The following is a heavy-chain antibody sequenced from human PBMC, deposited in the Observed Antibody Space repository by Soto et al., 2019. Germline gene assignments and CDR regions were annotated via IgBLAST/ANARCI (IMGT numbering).Heavy chain of an antibody. D-gene: IGHD2-15*01. CDR2: VSGYNGNT. CDR3: VRSGALPYYYYGMDV. CDR1: GYTFTSSG. Sequence: QVQLVQSGGEVKKPGASVKVSCKASGYTFTSSGINWVRQAPGQGLEWMGWVSGYNGNTRYEEKFQDRFTMTTNTSTSTAYRELRSLPTDDTAVDSCVRSGALPYYYYGMDVWGQGTTVIVSS. V-gene: IGHV1-18*01. J-gene: IGHJ6*02.